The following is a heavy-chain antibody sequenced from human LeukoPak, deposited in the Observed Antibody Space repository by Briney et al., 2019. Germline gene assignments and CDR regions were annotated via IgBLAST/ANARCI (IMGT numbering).Heavy chain of an antibody. J-gene: IGHJ5*02. CDR2: IYTSGST. D-gene: IGHD3-10*01. Sequence: PSETLSLTCTVSGGSISSYYWSWIRQPAGKELAWIGRIYTSGSTNYNPSLKSRVTISVDKSKNQFSLKLSSVTAADTAVYYCARDLYGSVNRVGNWFDPWGQGTLVTVSS. CDR1: GGSISSYY. V-gene: IGHV4-4*07. CDR3: ARDLYGSVNRVGNWFDP.